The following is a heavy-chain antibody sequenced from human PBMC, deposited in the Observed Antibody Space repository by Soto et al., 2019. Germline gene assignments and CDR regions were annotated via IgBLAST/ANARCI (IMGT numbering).Heavy chain of an antibody. Sequence: SETLSLTCAVYGGSFSGYYWSWIRQPPGKGLEWIGEINHSGSTNYNPSLKSRVTISVDTSKNQFSLKLSSVTAADTAVYYCARGQESYLGGAGGMDVWGQGTTVTVSS. CDR1: GGSFSGYY. V-gene: IGHV4-34*01. CDR3: ARGQESYLGGAGGMDV. J-gene: IGHJ6*02. D-gene: IGHD1-26*01. CDR2: INHSGST.